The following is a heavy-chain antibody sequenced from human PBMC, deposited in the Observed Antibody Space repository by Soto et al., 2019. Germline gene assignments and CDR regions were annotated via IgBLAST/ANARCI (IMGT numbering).Heavy chain of an antibody. D-gene: IGHD2-15*01. CDR2: IYYSGST. J-gene: IGHJ6*03. CDR1: GGSISSGGYY. Sequence: PSETLSLTCTVSGGSISSGGYYWSWIRQHPGKGLEWIGYIYYSGSTYYSPSLKSRVTISVDTSKNQFSLKLSSVTAADTAVYYCARATYCSGGSCYSVWRSYYYYMDVWRKGTTVTVSS. CDR3: ARATYCSGGSCYSVWRSYYYYMDV. V-gene: IGHV4-31*02.